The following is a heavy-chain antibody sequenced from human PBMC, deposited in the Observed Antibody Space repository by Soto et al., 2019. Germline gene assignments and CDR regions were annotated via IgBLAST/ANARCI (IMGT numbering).Heavy chain of an antibody. V-gene: IGHV3-30*18. CDR2: TTYDGGHT. CDR3: AKDWREGYDTEAYDI. CDR1: KFSFSNYG. D-gene: IGHD5-12*01. Sequence: QLHLVESGGGVVQPGKSLRLSCAASKFSFSNYGMHWVRQAPGKGLEWVAVTTYDGGHTYYADSVKGRFTISRDNSKNMLYLQMSSLRLDDTAVYYCAKDWREGYDTEAYDIWGQGTEVTVSS. J-gene: IGHJ3*02.